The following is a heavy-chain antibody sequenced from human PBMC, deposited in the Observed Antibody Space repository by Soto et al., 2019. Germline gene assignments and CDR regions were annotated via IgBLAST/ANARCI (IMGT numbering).Heavy chain of an antibody. CDR2: INAGNGNT. J-gene: IGHJ6*02. CDR1: GYTFTSYA. V-gene: IGHV1-3*01. Sequence: GASVKVSCKASGYTFTSYAMHWVRQAPGQRLEWMGWINAGNGNTKYSQKFQGRVTITRNTSASTAYMELSSLRSEDTAVYYCARVWINWNGSYGMDVWGQGTTVTVSS. CDR3: ARVWINWNGSYGMDV. D-gene: IGHD1-1*01.